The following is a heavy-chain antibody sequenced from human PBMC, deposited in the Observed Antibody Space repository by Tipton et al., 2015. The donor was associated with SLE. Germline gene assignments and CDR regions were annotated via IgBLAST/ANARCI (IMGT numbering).Heavy chain of an antibody. CDR1: GFTFSNYW. Sequence: GSLRLSCAASGFTFSNYWMSWVRQAPGKGSEWVANIQQDGSEKDYVDSVEGRFTISRDNAKNSLYLQMNSLRAEDTAVYYCARDGMGYYYDSSGYYYDAFDIWGQGTMVTVSS. D-gene: IGHD3-22*01. J-gene: IGHJ3*02. CDR2: IQQDGSEK. V-gene: IGHV3-7*01. CDR3: ARDGMGYYYDSSGYYYDAFDI.